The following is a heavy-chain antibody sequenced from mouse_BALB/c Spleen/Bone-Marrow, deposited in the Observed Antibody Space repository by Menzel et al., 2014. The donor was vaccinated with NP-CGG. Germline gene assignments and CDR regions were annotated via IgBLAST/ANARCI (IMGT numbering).Heavy chain of an antibody. CDR3: TLRWSYYAMDY. CDR1: GYTFTSYW. D-gene: IGHD2-3*01. J-gene: IGHJ4*01. CDR2: IYPGSGST. V-gene: IGHV1S22*01. Sequence: LQQSGSELVRPGASVKLSCKASGYTFTSYWMHWVKQRPGQGLEWIGNIYPGSGSTNYDEKFKSKATLTVDTSSSTAYMQRSSLTSEDSSVYYCTLRWSYYAMDYWGQGTSVTVSS.